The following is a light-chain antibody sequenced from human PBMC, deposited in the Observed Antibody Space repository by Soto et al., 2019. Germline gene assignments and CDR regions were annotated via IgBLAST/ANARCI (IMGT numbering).Light chain of an antibody. CDR1: SSDVGGYNY. J-gene: IGLJ2*01. CDR2: DVR. Sequence: QSALTQPASVSGSPGQSITISCTGTSSDVGGYNYVSWYQQHPGKAPKLMIYDVRNRPSGVSNRFSGSKSGNTASLTISGLQAEDEADYYCSSYTRSGPGVVFGGGTKVTVL. CDR3: SSYTRSGPGVV. V-gene: IGLV2-14*01.